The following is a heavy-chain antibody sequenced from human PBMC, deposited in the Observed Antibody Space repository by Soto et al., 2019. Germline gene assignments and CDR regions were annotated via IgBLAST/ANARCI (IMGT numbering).Heavy chain of an antibody. J-gene: IGHJ4*02. CDR3: GAGSFDH. CDR2: VYPNDSDV. Sequence: GESLKISCKASGYNFVEYWIGWVRQMPGKSLEWMGSVYPNDSDVKYSPSFQGQVTVSADKSINTAYLHWSSLKPSDSATYYCGAGSFDHWGQGTPVTVSS. D-gene: IGHD6-25*01. CDR1: GYNFVEYW. V-gene: IGHV5-51*01.